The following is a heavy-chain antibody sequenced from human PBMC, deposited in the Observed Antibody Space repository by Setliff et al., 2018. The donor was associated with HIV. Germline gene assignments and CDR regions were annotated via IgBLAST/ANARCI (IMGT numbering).Heavy chain of an antibody. CDR3: TRRDVTTGMDS. CDR2: IHYNGRT. CDR1: GDSITNDDYY. V-gene: IGHV4-39*01. Sequence: PSETLSLTCTVSGDSITNDDYYWGWIRQPPGKGLEWIAIIHYNGRTYYDPSLKSRVTIFVDTSKTPFYLKLRSVTASDTAVYYCTRRDVTTGMDSWGPGILVTVSS. D-gene: IGHD4-17*01. J-gene: IGHJ4*02.